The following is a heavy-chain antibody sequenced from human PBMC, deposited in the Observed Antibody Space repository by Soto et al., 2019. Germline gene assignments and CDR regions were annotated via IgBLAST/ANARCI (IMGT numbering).Heavy chain of an antibody. J-gene: IGHJ5*02. CDR3: EWCYGFWSCPGDSDP. V-gene: IGHV4-39*01. CDR1: GDSRSSNSFY. Sequence: SVILYCTGSVCGDSRSSNSFYWGWIRHTPWKLLEWIGSIYYNGFTYYNPSRKSRLAISVYTSKNQFSLKLSSVTAADTTVYDREWCYGFWSCPGDSDPWGQAILVTVST. D-gene: IGHD3-3*01. CDR2: IYYNGFT.